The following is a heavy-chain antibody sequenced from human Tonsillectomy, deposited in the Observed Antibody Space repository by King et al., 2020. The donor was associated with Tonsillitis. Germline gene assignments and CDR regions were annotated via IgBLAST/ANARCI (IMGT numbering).Heavy chain of an antibody. Sequence: VQLVESGGGLVQPGGSLRLSCAAYGFTFSSYAMSWVRQAPGKGLEWVSGISGSGINTDYADSVKGRFTISRDNSKNTLYLKMNSLRAEDAAVYYWAKDDRTAMAPFDYWGQGTLVTVSS. V-gene: IGHV3-23*04. D-gene: IGHD5-18*01. CDR2: ISGSGINT. J-gene: IGHJ4*02. CDR3: AKDDRTAMAPFDY. CDR1: GFTFSSYA.